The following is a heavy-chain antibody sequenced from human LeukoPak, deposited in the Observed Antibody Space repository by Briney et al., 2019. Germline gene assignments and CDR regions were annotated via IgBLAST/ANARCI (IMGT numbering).Heavy chain of an antibody. V-gene: IGHV1-69*05. Sequence: GASVKVSCKASGGTFSSYAISWVRQAPGQGLEWMGGIIPIFGTANYAQKFQGRVTITTDESTSTAYMELSSLRSEDTAVYYCARSPSTTVVTHLDYWGQGTLVTVSS. CDR2: IIPIFGTA. CDR1: GGTFSSYA. J-gene: IGHJ4*02. D-gene: IGHD4-23*01. CDR3: ARSPSTTVVTHLDY.